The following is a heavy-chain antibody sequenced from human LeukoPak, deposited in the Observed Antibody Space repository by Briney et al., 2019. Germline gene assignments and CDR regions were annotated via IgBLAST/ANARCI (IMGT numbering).Heavy chain of an antibody. V-gene: IGHV3-7*01. J-gene: IGHJ4*02. CDR3: ARDASGYYYTSGLIDY. CDR2: IKHDGSEK. Sequence: GGSLRLSCTASGFIFSGYWMAWVRQAPGKGLEWVANIKHDGSEKNYVDSVKGRFTISRGNAENVVYLQMNSLGAEDTAFYYCARDASGYYYTSGLIDYWGQGALVTVSS. D-gene: IGHD3-22*01. CDR1: GFIFSGYW.